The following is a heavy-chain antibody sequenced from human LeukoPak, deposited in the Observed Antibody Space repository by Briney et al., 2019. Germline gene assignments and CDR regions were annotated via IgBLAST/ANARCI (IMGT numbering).Heavy chain of an antibody. D-gene: IGHD2-2*01. V-gene: IGHV4-4*02. CDR1: GGSISRDNW. CDR3: ARDKCSSTSCSPNWFDP. Sequence: SETLSLTCAVSGGSISRDNWWTWVRQPPGKGLEWIGEIHQSGSTNYNPSLKSRVTISIDKSNNQFSLRLNSVTAADTAVYYCARDKCSSTSCSPNWFDPWGQGTLVTVSS. CDR2: IHQSGST. J-gene: IGHJ5*02.